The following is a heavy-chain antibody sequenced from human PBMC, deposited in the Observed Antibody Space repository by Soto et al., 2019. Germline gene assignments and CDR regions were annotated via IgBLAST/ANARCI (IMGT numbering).Heavy chain of an antibody. V-gene: IGHV1-69*13. CDR1: GGTFSSYA. CDR2: IIPIFGTA. D-gene: IGHD3-9*01. CDR3: PRVTLRVLRYFDSLPSYFGY. J-gene: IGHJ4*01. Sequence: SVKVSCKASGGTFSSYAISWARQAHGQGIEWMGGIIPIFGTANYAQKFQGRVTITADESTSTAYMELSSLRSEDTAVYYCPRVTLRVLRYFDSLPSYFGYWGQGTLVTVSS.